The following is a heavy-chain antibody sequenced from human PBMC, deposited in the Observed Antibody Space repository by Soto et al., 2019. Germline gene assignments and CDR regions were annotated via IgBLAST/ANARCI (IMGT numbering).Heavy chain of an antibody. CDR1: GYTFSTYG. V-gene: IGHV1-18*01. D-gene: IGHD4-17*01. CDR2: ISAYNGHT. J-gene: IGHJ4*02. CDR3: ERDTYGHAAY. Sequence: QVKLVQSGAEVKKPGASVKVSCKASGYTFSTYGISWVRQAPGQGLEWMGWISAYNGHTNDAQKPQGRVTMTTDTSTSTAYMELRSLRSGDTAVYYCERDTYGHAAYWGQGTQVTVSS.